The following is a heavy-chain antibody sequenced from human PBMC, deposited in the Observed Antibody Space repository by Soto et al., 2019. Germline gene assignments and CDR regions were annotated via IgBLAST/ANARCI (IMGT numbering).Heavy chain of an antibody. V-gene: IGHV3-23*01. CDR2: ISGSGGST. J-gene: IGHJ4*02. CDR3: AKDPGAFDYYDSSGYQACDY. CDR1: GFTFSSYA. Sequence: GGSLRLSCAASGFTFSSYAMSWVRQAPGKGLEWVSAISGSGGSTYYADSVKGRFTISRDNSKNTLYLQMNSLRAEDTAVYYCAKDPGAFDYYDSSGYQACDYWGQGTLVTVS. D-gene: IGHD3-22*01.